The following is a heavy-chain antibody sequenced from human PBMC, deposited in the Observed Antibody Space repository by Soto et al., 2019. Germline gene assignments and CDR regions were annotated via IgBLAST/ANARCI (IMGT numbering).Heavy chain of an antibody. J-gene: IGHJ6*02. CDR3: AAEAGGYSGYDSHPYYYYGMDV. V-gene: IGHV1-8*01. CDR1: GYTFTSYD. D-gene: IGHD5-12*01. CDR2: MNPNSGNT. Sequence: ASVKVSCKASGYTFTSYDINWVRQATGQGLEWMGWMNPNSGNTGYAQKFQGRVTMTRNTSISTAYMELSSLRSEDTAVYYCAAEAGGYSGYDSHPYYYYGMDVWGQGTTVTVSS.